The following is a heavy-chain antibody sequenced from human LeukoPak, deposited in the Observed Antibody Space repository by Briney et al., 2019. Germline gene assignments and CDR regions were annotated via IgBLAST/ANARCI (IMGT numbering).Heavy chain of an antibody. CDR1: GGSISSYY. J-gene: IGHJ6*02. D-gene: IGHD2-2*01. CDR3: ARLYYQRYGMDV. V-gene: IGHV4-59*08. Sequence: PSETLSLTCTVSGGSISSYYWSWIRQPPGKGLEWIGYIYYSGSTNYNPSLKSRVTISVDTSKNQFSLKLSSVTAADTAVYYCARLYYQRYGMDVWGQGTTVTVSS. CDR2: IYYSGST.